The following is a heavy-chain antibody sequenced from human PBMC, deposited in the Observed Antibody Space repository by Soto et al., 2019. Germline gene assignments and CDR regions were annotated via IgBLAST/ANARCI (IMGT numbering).Heavy chain of an antibody. V-gene: IGHV4-39*01. CDR1: GGSMSSSRYY. CDR2: SGTT. D-gene: IGHD2-21*01. Sequence: PSETLSLTCTVSGGSMSSSRYYWGWIRQPPGKGLEWIGSGTTYYNPSLKSRVTISVDTSKNQFSLRLSSVTAADTAVYYCATYGGDTGRFDYWGQGTLVTVSS. CDR3: ATYGGDTGRFDY. J-gene: IGHJ4*02.